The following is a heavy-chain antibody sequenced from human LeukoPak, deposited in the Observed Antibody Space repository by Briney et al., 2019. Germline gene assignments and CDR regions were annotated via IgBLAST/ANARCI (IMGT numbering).Heavy chain of an antibody. V-gene: IGHV4-59*01. Sequence: SETLSLTCTVSGGSISSYYWSWIRQPPGKGLEWIGYIYYSGSTNYNPSLKSRVTISVDTSKNQFSRKLSSVTAADTAVYYCARERSSGWYDGYFDYWGQGTLVTVSS. CDR3: ARERSSGWYDGYFDY. CDR2: IYYSGST. D-gene: IGHD6-19*01. J-gene: IGHJ4*02. CDR1: GGSISSYY.